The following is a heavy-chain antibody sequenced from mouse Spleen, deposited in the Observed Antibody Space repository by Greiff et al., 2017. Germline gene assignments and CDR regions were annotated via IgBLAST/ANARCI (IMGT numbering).Heavy chain of an antibody. CDR2: ISNGGGST. CDR1: GFTFSDYY. Sequence: EVQLVESGGGLVQPGGSLKLSCATSGFTFSDYYMYWVRQTPEKRLEWVAYISNGGGSTYYPDTVKGRFTISRDNAKNTLYLQMSRLKSEDTAMYYCARHLGYPHYYAMDYWGQGTSVTVSS. J-gene: IGHJ4*01. V-gene: IGHV5-12*02. CDR3: ARHLGYPHYYAMDY. D-gene: IGHD2-2*01.